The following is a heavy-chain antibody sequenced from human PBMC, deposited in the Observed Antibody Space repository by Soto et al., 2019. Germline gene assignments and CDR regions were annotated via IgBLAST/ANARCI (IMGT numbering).Heavy chain of an antibody. D-gene: IGHD6-13*01. CDR3: ARGIAAADFDWFDP. J-gene: IGHJ5*02. V-gene: IGHV4-39*01. CDR1: GGSISSSSYY. Sequence: SETLSLTCTVSGGSISSSSYYWGWIRQPPGKGLEWIGSIYYSGSTYYNPSLKSRVTISVDTSKDQFSLKLSSVTAADTAVYYCARGIAAADFDWFDPWGQGTLVTVSS. CDR2: IYYSGST.